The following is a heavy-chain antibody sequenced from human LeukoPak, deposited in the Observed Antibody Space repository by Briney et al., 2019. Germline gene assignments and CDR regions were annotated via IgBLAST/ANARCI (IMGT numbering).Heavy chain of an antibody. CDR2: ISSSSNYI. J-gene: IGHJ6*02. Sequence: GGSLRLSCAASGFTFSSYSMNWVRQAPGKGLEWVSSISSSSNYIYYADSVKGRFTISRDNAKNSLYLQMNSLRAEDTAVYYCARDSEYYDSSGYYYTWYGMDVWGQGTTVTVSS. D-gene: IGHD3-22*01. V-gene: IGHV3-21*06. CDR1: GFTFSSYS. CDR3: ARDSEYYDSSGYYYTWYGMDV.